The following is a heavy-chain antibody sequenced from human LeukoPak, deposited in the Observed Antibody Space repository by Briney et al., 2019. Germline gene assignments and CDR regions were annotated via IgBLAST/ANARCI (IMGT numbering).Heavy chain of an antibody. Sequence: GGSLRLSCAASGFTFSSYAMHWVRQAPGKGLEWVAVISYDGSNKYYADSVKGRFTISRDNSKNTLYLQMNSLRAEDTAVYYCAGGILMVYAPIDYWGQGTLVTVSS. D-gene: IGHD2-8*01. CDR2: ISYDGSNK. J-gene: IGHJ4*02. V-gene: IGHV3-30-3*01. CDR1: GFTFSSYA. CDR3: AGGILMVYAPIDY.